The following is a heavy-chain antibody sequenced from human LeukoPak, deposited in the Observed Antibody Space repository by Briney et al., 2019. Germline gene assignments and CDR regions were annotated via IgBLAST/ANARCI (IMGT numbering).Heavy chain of an antibody. J-gene: IGHJ4*02. CDR3: AKFYDILTGYIDY. Sequence: GGSLRLSCAASGFTFSGFAMSWVRQSPGKGPKWVSAISGGGGTTYYAYYADSVKGRFTISRDNSKNTLYLLMNSLRAEDTAVYYCAKFYDILTGYIDYWGQGTLVTVSS. D-gene: IGHD3-9*01. CDR2: ISGGGGTTYYA. V-gene: IGHV3-23*01. CDR1: GFTFSGFA.